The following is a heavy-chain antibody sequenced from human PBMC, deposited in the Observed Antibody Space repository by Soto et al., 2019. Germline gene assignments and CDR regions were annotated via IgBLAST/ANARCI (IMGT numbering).Heavy chain of an antibody. CDR3: AKGIAIVIVPADMNYYYGLDV. D-gene: IGHD2-2*01. J-gene: IGHJ6*02. V-gene: IGHV3-30*18. CDR2: ISYDGSNK. CDR1: GFTFSSYG. Sequence: QVQLVESGGGVVQPGRSLRLSCAASGFTFSSYGMHWVRQAPGKGLEWVAVISYDGSNKYYADSVKGRFTISRDNSKNTLYLQMNSLRAEDTAVYYCAKGIAIVIVPADMNYYYGLDVWGQGTTVTVSS.